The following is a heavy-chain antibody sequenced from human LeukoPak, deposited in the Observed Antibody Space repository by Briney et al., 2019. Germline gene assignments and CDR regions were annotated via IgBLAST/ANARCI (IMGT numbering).Heavy chain of an antibody. CDR3: ARVRDGYIRNWAY. Sequence: PSETLSLTCTVSGGSISSSIYYWGWFRQPPGKWLEWIGSIYYNVATYYNSSLKSRVTISVDTSKNHLSLKLSSVTAADTAVYYCARVRDGYIRNWAYWGQGTLVTVSS. CDR2: IYYNVAT. CDR1: GGSISSSIYY. V-gene: IGHV4-39*02. J-gene: IGHJ4*02. D-gene: IGHD5-24*01.